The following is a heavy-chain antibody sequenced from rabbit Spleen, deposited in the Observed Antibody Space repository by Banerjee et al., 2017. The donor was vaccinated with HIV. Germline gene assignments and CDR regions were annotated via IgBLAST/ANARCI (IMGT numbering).Heavy chain of an antibody. Sequence: QSLEESGGDLVKPGASLTLTCTASGFSFSSSYYMCWVRQAPGKGLEWIACIYGGSSGSTYYASWVNGRFTISKTSSTTVTLQMTSLTAADTATYFCARDLTDVIGWNFGWWGPGTLVTVS. D-gene: IGHD1-1*01. CDR2: IYGGSSGST. V-gene: IGHV1S40*01. CDR3: ARDLTDVIGWNFGW. J-gene: IGHJ4*01. CDR1: GFSFSSSYY.